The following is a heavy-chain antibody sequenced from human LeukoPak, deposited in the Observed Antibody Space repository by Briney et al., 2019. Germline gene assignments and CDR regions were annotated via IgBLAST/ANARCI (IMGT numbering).Heavy chain of an antibody. CDR2: IYHSGST. J-gene: IGHJ3*02. CDR1: GGSISSSNW. V-gene: IGHV4-4*02. D-gene: IGHD5-12*01. Sequence: KSSGTLSLTCAVSGGSISSSNWWSWVRQPPGKGLEWIGEIYHSGSTNYNPSLKSRVTISVDTSKNQFSLKLSSVTAADTAVYYCARGRDIVDDAFDIWGQGTMVTVSS. CDR3: ARGRDIVDDAFDI.